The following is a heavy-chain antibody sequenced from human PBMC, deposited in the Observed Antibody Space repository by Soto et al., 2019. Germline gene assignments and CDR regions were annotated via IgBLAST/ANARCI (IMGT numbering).Heavy chain of an antibody. CDR2: IKEDGSEK. V-gene: IGHV3-7*03. Sequence: GGSLRLSCVASGFPFNNYWMNWVRQTPDRGLEWVAIIKEDGSEKYFVDSVRGRFTISRDNAANSVFLHMNSLRAEDTALYHCARGAGGWNHYYGMDVWGQGTTVTVSS. CDR3: ARGAGGWNHYYGMDV. D-gene: IGHD1-1*01. CDR1: GFPFNNYW. J-gene: IGHJ6*02.